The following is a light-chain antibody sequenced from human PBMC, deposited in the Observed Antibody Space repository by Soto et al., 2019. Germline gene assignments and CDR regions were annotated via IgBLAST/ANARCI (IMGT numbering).Light chain of an antibody. CDR3: GPWDSSLPVSVV. J-gene: IGLJ2*01. V-gene: IGLV1-51*01. Sequence: QSVLTQPPSVSAAPGEKVSISCSGGSSNIGSNYVSWYQQLPGAAPKLLIYDNNKRPSGIPDRFSGSTSGTSATLGITGLQTGDEADYYCGPWDSSLPVSVVFGGGTKLTVL. CDR1: SSNIGSNY. CDR2: DNN.